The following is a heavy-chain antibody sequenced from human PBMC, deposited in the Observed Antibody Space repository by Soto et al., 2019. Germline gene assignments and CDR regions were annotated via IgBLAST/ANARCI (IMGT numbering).Heavy chain of an antibody. D-gene: IGHD6-19*01. CDR2: IYPGDSDT. Sequence: PRESLKISCKGSGYSFTSYWIGWVRQMPGKGLEWMGIIYPGDSDTRYSPSFQGQVTISADKSISTAYLQWSSLKASDTAMYYCARHRRDSSGWDYYFDYWGQGTLVTAPQ. J-gene: IGHJ4*02. V-gene: IGHV5-51*01. CDR1: GYSFTSYW. CDR3: ARHRRDSSGWDYYFDY.